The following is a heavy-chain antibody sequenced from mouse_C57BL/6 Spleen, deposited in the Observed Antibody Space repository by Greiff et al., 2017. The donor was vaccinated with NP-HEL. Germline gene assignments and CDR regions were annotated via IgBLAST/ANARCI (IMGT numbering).Heavy chain of an antibody. J-gene: IGHJ2*01. CDR1: GYTFTSYW. V-gene: IGHV1-53*01. D-gene: IGHD2-1*01. CDR2: INPSNGGT. CDR3: ARKKIYYGNYYYFDY. Sequence: QVQLQQPGTELVKPGASVKLSCKASGYTFTSYWMHWVKQRPGQGLEWIGNINPSNGGTNYNEKFKSKATLTVDKSSSTAYMQLSSLTSEDSAVYYCARKKIYYGNYYYFDYWGQGTTLTVSS.